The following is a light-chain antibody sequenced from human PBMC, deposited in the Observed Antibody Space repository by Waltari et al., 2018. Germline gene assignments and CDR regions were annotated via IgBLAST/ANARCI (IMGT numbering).Light chain of an antibody. CDR2: EGS. CDR1: SSDVGSYNL. J-gene: IGLJ1*01. Sequence: QSALTQPASVSGSPGQSITISCTGTSSDVGSYNLVSWYQQHPGKAPKLMIYEGSKRPSGVSNRFSGSKSDNTASLTISGLQAEDEADYYCCSYGGSSTPYGVGTGTKVTVL. CDR3: CSYGGSSTPYG. V-gene: IGLV2-23*01.